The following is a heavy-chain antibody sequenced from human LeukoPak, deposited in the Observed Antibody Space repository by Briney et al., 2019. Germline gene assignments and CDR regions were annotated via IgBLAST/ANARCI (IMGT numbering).Heavy chain of an antibody. V-gene: IGHV4-30-2*01. CDR3: ARAGRENCSGGSCYSGSDYYYYGMDI. CDR1: GGSISSGGYS. J-gene: IGHJ6*02. D-gene: IGHD2-15*01. CDR2: IYHSGST. Sequence: PSQTLSLTCAVSGGSISSGGYSWSWIRQPPGKGLEWIGYIYHSGSTYYNPSLKSRVTISVDRSKNQFSLKLSSVTAADTAAYYCARAGRENCSGGSCYSGSDYYYYGMDIWGQGTTVTVSS.